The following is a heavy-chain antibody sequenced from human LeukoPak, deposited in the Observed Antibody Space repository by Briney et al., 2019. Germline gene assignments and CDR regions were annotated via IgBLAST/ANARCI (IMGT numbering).Heavy chain of an antibody. D-gene: IGHD2-2*01. CDR3: ARGPLDQLPPYYYYYMGV. CDR2: ISSSSSTI. Sequence: PGGSLRLSCAASGFTFSSYSMNWVRQAPGKGLEWVSYISSSSSTIYYADSVKGRFTISRDNAKNSLYLQMNSLRAEDTAVYYCARGPLDQLPPYYYYYMGVWGKGTTVTVSS. CDR1: GFTFSSYS. V-gene: IGHV3-48*01. J-gene: IGHJ6*03.